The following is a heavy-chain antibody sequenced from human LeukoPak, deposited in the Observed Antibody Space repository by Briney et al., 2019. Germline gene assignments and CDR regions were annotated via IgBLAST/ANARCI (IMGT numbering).Heavy chain of an antibody. CDR3: TLYARRGYYYYYMDV. J-gene: IGHJ6*03. CDR2: IYADGNT. D-gene: IGHD5/OR15-5a*01. V-gene: IGHV3-66*02. Sequence: PGGSLRLSCVVSGFTVSGSYMTWVRQAPGKGLEWVSVIYADGNTYYADSVKGRFTISRDLPKNTLYLQMNSLISDDTAIYYCTLYARRGYYYYYMDVWGTGTTVTVSS. CDR1: GFTVSGSY.